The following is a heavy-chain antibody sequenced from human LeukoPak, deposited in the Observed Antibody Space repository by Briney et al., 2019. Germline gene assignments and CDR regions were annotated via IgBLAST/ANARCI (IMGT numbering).Heavy chain of an antibody. CDR2: IKQDGNEK. CDR1: AFTFSSYW. CDR3: ARWSSSSSWYHFDY. D-gene: IGHD6-13*01. V-gene: IGHV3-7*05. Sequence: GGSLRLSCAASAFTFSSYWMSWVRQAAGEWLEWVANIKQDGNEKYYVDSAKGRFTISRDNAKNSLYLQMTSLRAEDTAVYYCARWSSSSSWYHFDYWGQGTLVTVSS. J-gene: IGHJ4*02.